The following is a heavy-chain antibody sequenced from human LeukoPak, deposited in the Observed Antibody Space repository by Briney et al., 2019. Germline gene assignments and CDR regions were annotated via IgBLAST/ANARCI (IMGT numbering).Heavy chain of an antibody. V-gene: IGHV3-7*01. CDR2: IRKDGSEK. CDR3: VRDRSDWYSPLDY. Sequence: PGGSLRLSCAASGFTLSTFWMSWVRQAPGKGLEWVANIRKDGSEKYYVDSVKGRFTISRDNVKNSLYLQMNSLRAEDTAVYYCVRDRSDWYSPLDYWGQGTLVTVSS. J-gene: IGHJ4*02. CDR1: GFTLSTFW. D-gene: IGHD2-21*02.